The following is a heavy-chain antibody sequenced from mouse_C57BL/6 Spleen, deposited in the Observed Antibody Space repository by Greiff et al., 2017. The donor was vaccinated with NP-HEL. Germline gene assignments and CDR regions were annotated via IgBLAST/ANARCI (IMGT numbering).Heavy chain of an antibody. CDR1: GYTFTDYY. V-gene: IGHV1-26*01. CDR2: INPNNGGT. D-gene: IGHD2-1*01. CDR3: AKTPFYYYAMDY. Sequence: EVQLQQSGPELVKPGASVKISCKASGYTFTDYYMNWVKQSHGKSLEWIGDINPNNGGTSYNQKFKGKATLTVDKSSSTAYMKLRSLTSDDSAVYYCAKTPFYYYAMDYRGQGTSVTVS. J-gene: IGHJ4*01.